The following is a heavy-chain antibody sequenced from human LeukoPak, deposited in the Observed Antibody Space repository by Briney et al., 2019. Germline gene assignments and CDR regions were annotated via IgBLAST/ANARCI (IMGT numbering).Heavy chain of an antibody. V-gene: IGHV3-23*01. CDR2: ITGSGGST. CDR1: GFTFSNYA. Sequence: WGSLTLTCAASGFTFSNYAMTWVRQAPGKGLEWVSAITGSGGSTYYADSVKGRFTISRDNSKNTLYLQMNDLRAEDTAVYYCATESTDLWGKGTLVTVSS. CDR3: ATESTDL. J-gene: IGHJ5*02.